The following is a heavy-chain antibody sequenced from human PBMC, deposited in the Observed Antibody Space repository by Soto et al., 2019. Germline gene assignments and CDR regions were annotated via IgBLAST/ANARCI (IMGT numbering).Heavy chain of an antibody. V-gene: IGHV1-8*01. CDR1: GYTFTSYD. CDR3: ARMKYCISTICYADFDY. J-gene: IGHJ4*02. Sequence: QVQLVQSGAEVKKPGASVKVSCKASGYTFTSYDINWVRQATGQGLEWMGWMNPNSGNTGYAQKFQGRVTMTRNTSISTSYMELSSLRSEDTAVYYCARMKYCISTICYADFDYWGQGTLVTVSS. D-gene: IGHD2-2*01. CDR2: MNPNSGNT.